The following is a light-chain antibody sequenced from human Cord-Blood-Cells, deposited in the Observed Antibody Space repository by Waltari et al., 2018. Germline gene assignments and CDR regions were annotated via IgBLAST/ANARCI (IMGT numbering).Light chain of an antibody. CDR2: YVI. J-gene: IGLJ1*01. V-gene: IGLV2-11*02. CDR1: SSDVCGYNY. CDR3: CSYAGSYTFV. Sequence: QSALTQPRSVCGSPGQSVTISCTGTSSDVCGYNYVSWYQQHRGKAPKLMIYYVIKRSSGVPDRFSGSKSGNTASLTISGLQAEDEADYYCCSYAGSYTFVFGTGTKVTVL.